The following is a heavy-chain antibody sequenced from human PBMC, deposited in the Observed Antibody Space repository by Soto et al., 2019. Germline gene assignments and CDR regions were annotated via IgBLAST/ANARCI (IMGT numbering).Heavy chain of an antibody. V-gene: IGHV6-1*01. J-gene: IGHJ2*01. CDR2: TYYRSKWYN. CDR3: ARGSLRGGNWYFDL. CDR1: GDSVSKNSAT. Sequence: SQTLSLTCAISGDSVSKNSATWNWIRQSPARGLEWLGRTYYRSKWYNDYAVSVKGRITINPDTSKNQFSLQLNSVTPEDTAVYYCARGSLRGGNWYFDLWGRGTLVTVSS. D-gene: IGHD3-16*01.